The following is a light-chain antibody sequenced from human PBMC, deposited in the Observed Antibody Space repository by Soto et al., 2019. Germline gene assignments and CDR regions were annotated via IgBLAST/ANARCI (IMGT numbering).Light chain of an antibody. CDR1: QSISEC. V-gene: IGKV1-5*03. CDR2: KGS. CDR3: HQYNSYPWT. Sequence: DIQMTQSPSTLSASVGDRVTITCRASQSISECLAWYQQNPGKAPKVLIYKGSFLGNGVPSRFSGSGSGTEFTLTIDSLQPDDFSTYYCHQYNSYPWTFGQGNKVEIK. J-gene: IGKJ1*01.